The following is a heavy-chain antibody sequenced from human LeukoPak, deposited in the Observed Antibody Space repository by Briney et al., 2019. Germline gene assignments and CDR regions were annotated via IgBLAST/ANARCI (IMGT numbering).Heavy chain of an antibody. D-gene: IGHD6-19*01. V-gene: IGHV4-39*07. CDR3: ARGPGTVAGHYYYYGMDV. Sequence: SETLSLTCSVSGGSISTSGSYWGWIRQPPGKGLEWIGSIYYSGSTNYNPSLKSRVTISVDTSKNQFSLKLSSVTAADTAVYYCARGPGTVAGHYYYYGMDVWGQGTTVTVSS. CDR1: GGSISTSGSY. CDR2: IYYSGST. J-gene: IGHJ6*02.